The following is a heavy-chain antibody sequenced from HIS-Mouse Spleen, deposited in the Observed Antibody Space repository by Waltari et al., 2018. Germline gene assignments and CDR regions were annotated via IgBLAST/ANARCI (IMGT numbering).Heavy chain of an antibody. CDR2: IYYCGST. D-gene: IGHD6-13*01. CDR3: AREIPYSSSWYDWYFDL. V-gene: IGHV4-39*07. Sequence: QLQLQESGPGLVKPSETLSLTCTVSGGSISSSSYYWGWIRQPPGKGLEWIGSIYYCGSTYYTQSLKSRVTISVDTSKTQFSLKLSSVTAADTAVYYCAREIPYSSSWYDWYFDLWGRGTLVTVSS. J-gene: IGHJ2*01. CDR1: GGSISSSSYY.